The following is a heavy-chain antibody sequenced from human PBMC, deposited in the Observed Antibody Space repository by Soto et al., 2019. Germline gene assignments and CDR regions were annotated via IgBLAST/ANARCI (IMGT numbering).Heavy chain of an antibody. V-gene: IGHV4-4*02. CDR2: IFHSGRS. CDR3: ATNLLVTPR. J-gene: IGHJ4*02. Sequence: QVQLRESGPGLVEPSTTLSLTCTVGGCAISAGNWWSWLRQSPGKGLQWIGEIFHSGRSNYNPSLKSRVTLSVDTSQNQFSLTLHSVTVADTAVYYCATNLLVTPRWGQGTLVSVSS. D-gene: IGHD6-13*01. CDR1: GCAISAGNW.